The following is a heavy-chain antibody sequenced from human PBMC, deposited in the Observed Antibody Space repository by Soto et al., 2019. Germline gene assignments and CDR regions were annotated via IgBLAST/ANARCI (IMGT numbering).Heavy chain of an antibody. CDR1: GFTFSSYA. CDR3: AKDQLSGYSSGWYVGGAFDI. D-gene: IGHD6-19*01. CDR2: ISGSGGST. Sequence: QPGGSLRLSCAASGFTFSSYAMSWVRQAPGKGLEWVSAISGSGGSTYYADSAKGRFTISRDNSKNTLYLQMNSLRAEDTSVYYCAKDQLSGYSSGWYVGGAFDIWGKGTMVTVSS. J-gene: IGHJ3*02. V-gene: IGHV3-23*01.